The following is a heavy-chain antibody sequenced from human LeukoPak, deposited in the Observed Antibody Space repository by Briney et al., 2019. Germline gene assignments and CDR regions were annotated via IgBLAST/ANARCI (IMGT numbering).Heavy chain of an antibody. CDR2: ISGSGGST. CDR3: AKDDHPTVTTVYDY. J-gene: IGHJ4*02. CDR1: GSTFSSYA. V-gene: IGHV3-23*01. Sequence: GGSLRLSCAASGSTFSSYAMSWVRQAPGKGLEWVSAISGSGGSTYYADSVKGRFTISRDNSKNTLYLQMNSLRAEDTAVYYCAKDDHPTVTTVYDYWGQGTLVTVSS. D-gene: IGHD4-17*01.